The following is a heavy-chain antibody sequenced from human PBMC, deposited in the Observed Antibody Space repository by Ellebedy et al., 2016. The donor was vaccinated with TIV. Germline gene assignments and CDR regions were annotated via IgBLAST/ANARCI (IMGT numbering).Heavy chain of an antibody. Sequence: GESLKISCATSGFRSSNDWMTWVRQAPGKGLEWVASTNQDGSEKNYIDSVKGRFTISRDNTRNSLYMQMNSLRAEDAAMYYCAKKMAVRGVMIIKPAGDPFDVWGQGTLVTVSS. V-gene: IGHV3-7*02. CDR2: TNQDGSEK. D-gene: IGHD3-10*01. CDR3: AKKMAVRGVMIIKPAGDPFDV. J-gene: IGHJ3*01. CDR1: GFRSSNDW.